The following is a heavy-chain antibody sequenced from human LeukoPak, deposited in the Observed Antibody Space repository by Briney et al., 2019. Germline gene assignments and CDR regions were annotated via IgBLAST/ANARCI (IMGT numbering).Heavy chain of an antibody. J-gene: IGHJ4*02. CDR1: GYTFTGYY. Sequence: ASVKVPCKASGYTFTGYYMHWVRQAPGQGLEWMGWINPNSGGTNFAQKFQGRVTMTRDTSINTAYMEMNRLRSDDTAVYYCAREMYAVGATRGDYWGQGTLVTVSS. CDR3: AREMYAVGATRGDY. V-gene: IGHV1-2*02. CDR2: INPNSGGT. D-gene: IGHD1-26*01.